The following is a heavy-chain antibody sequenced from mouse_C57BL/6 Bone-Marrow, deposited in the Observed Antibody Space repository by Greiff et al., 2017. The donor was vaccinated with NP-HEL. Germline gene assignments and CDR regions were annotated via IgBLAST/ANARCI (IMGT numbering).Heavy chain of an antibody. Sequence: QVQLQQPGTELVKPGASVKLSCKASGYTFTSYWMHWVKQRPGQGLEWIGNINPSNGGTNYNEKFKSKATLTVDKSSSTVYMELSRLTSEDSAVYFCARHGGIYYGSSPFGYWGQGTTLTVSS. CDR1: GYTFTSYW. CDR3: ARHGGIYYGSSPFGY. V-gene: IGHV1-53*01. CDR2: INPSNGGT. J-gene: IGHJ2*01. D-gene: IGHD1-1*01.